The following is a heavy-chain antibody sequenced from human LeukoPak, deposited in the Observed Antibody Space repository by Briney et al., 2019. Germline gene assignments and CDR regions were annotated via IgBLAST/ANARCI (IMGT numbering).Heavy chain of an antibody. D-gene: IGHD4-23*01. CDR2: IYYSGST. Sequence: PSETLSLTCTVSGGSISSGSYYWSWIRQPPGKGLEWIGYIYYSGSTNYNPSLKSRVTISVDTSKNQFSLKLSSVTAADTAVYYCARGYGGNYWFDPWGQGTLVTVSS. V-gene: IGHV4-61*01. J-gene: IGHJ5*02. CDR1: GGSISSGSYY. CDR3: ARGYGGNYWFDP.